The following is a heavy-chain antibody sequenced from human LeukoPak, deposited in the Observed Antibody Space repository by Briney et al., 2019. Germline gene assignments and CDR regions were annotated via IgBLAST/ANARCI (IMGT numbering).Heavy chain of an antibody. Sequence: SVKVSCKASGGTFSSYAISWVRQAPGQGLEWMGRIILILGIGNYAQKFQGRVTITADKSTSTAYMELSSLRSEDTAVYYCASGNGYCSSTSCYALGYYFDHWGQGTLVTVSS. V-gene: IGHV1-69*04. CDR1: GGTFSSYA. CDR2: IILILGIG. J-gene: IGHJ4*02. CDR3: ASGNGYCSSTSCYALGYYFDH. D-gene: IGHD2-2*03.